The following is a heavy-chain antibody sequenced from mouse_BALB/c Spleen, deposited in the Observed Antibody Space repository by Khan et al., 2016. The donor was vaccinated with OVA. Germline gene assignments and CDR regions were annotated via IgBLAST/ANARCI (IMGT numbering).Heavy chain of an antibody. V-gene: IGHV5-9-3*01. CDR2: IGSGGSYP. CDR1: GFTFSNYA. J-gene: IGHJ1*01. D-gene: IGHD2-2*01. CDR3: ARHPHGYDGDWYFDV. Sequence: EVELVESGGDLVKPGGSLKLSCAASGFTFSNYAMSWVRQTPKKRLEWVATIGSGGSYPYYPDSVKGRFTISRDNAKDTPYLQMSSLRSEDTAMYYWARHPHGYDGDWYFDVWGAGTTVTVSS.